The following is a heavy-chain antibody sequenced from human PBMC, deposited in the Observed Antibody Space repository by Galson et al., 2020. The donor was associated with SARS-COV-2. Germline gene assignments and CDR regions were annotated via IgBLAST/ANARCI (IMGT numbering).Heavy chain of an antibody. Sequence: SQTLPLTCAVSGYSISRGYYWSWNRRPPGTGLEWIGSIYHSRSTYCNPSLNSRVTISVDTSKNQFSLKLSSVTAADTAVYYFARSSLRFLELVYLDIWGQGTMVTVSS. CDR3: ARSSLRFLELVYLDI. D-gene: IGHD3-3*01. V-gene: IGHV4-38-2*01. CDR2: IYHSRST. CDR1: GYSISRGYY. J-gene: IGHJ3*02.